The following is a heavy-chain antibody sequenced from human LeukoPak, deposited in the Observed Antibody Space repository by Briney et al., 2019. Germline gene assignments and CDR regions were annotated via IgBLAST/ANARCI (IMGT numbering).Heavy chain of an antibody. CDR3: ARERDRLLWYFDL. V-gene: IGHV4-61*02. Sequence: SETLSLTCTVSGGSISSGSYYWSWIRQPAGKGLEWIGRIYTSGSTNYDPSLKSRVTISVDTSKNQFSLKLSSVTAADTAVYYCARERDRLLWYFDLWGRGTLVTVSS. CDR1: GGSISSGSYY. CDR2: IYTSGST. J-gene: IGHJ2*01. D-gene: IGHD1-26*01.